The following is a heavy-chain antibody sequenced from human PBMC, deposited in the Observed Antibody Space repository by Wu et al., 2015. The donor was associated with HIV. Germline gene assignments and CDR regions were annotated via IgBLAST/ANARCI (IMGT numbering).Heavy chain of an antibody. CDR1: DYRFVTYG. CDR2: ISPYNENI. J-gene: IGHJ4*02. CDR3: ARGGXVRAQLVLYFLDF. V-gene: IGHV1-18*01. D-gene: IGHD3-10*02. Sequence: QVYLAQSGAEVKKPGASVKVSCKASDYRFVTYGVTWLRQVPGHRFEWMGWISPYNENIDVAQKFQGRFTMTTDTSTTTAYMELRNLRSDDTAVYFCARGGXVRAQLVLYFLDFWGQGTLVTVSS.